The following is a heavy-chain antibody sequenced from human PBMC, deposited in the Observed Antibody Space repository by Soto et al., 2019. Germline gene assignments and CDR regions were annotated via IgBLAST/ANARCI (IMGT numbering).Heavy chain of an antibody. CDR3: ARRDGSGSSYYYYYGMDV. CDR2: IYYSGST. V-gene: IGHV4-39*01. J-gene: IGHJ6*02. D-gene: IGHD3-10*01. CDR1: GGSISSSSYY. Sequence: SETLSLTCTVSGGSISSSSYYWGWIRQPPGKGLEWIGSIYYSGSTYYNPSLKSRVTISVDTSKNQFSLKLSSVTAADTAVYYCARRDGSGSSYYYYYGMDVWGQGTTVTVSS.